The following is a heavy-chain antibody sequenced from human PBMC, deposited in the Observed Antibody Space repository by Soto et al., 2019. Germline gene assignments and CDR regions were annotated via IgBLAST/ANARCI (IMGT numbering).Heavy chain of an antibody. Sequence: GGSLRLSCAASGFTFSSYGMHWVRQAPGKGLEWVAVISYDGSNKYYADSVKGRFTISRDNSKNTLYLQMKSLRAEDTAVYYCAKDLGWLAYYYYGMDVWGQGTTVTVSS. CDR3: AKDLGWLAYYYYGMDV. CDR1: GFTFSSYG. J-gene: IGHJ6*02. V-gene: IGHV3-30*18. D-gene: IGHD6-19*01. CDR2: ISYDGSNK.